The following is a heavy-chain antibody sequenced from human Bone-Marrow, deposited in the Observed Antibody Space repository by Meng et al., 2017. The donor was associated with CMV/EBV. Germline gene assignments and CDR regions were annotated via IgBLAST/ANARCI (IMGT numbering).Heavy chain of an antibody. J-gene: IGHJ6*02. V-gene: IGHV1-2*02. CDR2: INPNSGGT. CDR1: GYTFTGYY. CDR3: ARVPLRFLEWPTPPPVHYGMDV. D-gene: IGHD3-3*01. Sequence: SVKVSCKASGYTFTGYYMHWVRQAPGQGLEWMGWINPNSGGTNYAKKFQGRVTMTRDTSISTAYMELSRLRSDDTAVYYCARVPLRFLEWPTPPPVHYGMDVWGQGTTVTVSS.